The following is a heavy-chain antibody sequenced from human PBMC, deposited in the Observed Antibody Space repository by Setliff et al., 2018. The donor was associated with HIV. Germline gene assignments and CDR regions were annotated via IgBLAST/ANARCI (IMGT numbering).Heavy chain of an antibody. CDR3: ARHGGSYAFAEYLQH. V-gene: IGHV4-4*09. CDR1: GGSISSFY. CDR2: IYTSGST. Sequence: SETLSLTCTVSGGSISSFYWSWIRQPPGKGLEWIGYIYTSGSTNYNPSLKSRVTISVDTSKNQFSLKLSSVTAADTAVYYCARHGGSYAFAEYLQHWGQGTLVTVSS. D-gene: IGHD1-26*01. J-gene: IGHJ1*01.